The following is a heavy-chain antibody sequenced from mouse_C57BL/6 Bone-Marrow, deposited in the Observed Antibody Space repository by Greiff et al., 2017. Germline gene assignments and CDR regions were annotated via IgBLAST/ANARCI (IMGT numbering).Heavy chain of an antibody. CDR2: ISDGGSYT. J-gene: IGHJ4*01. CDR3: AKSTVVAHGAMDY. D-gene: IGHD1-1*01. V-gene: IGHV5-4*01. Sequence: EVQRVESGGGLVKPGGSLKLSCAASGFTFSSYAMSWVSQTPDKRLEWVATISDGGSYTYYPDNVKGRFTNSRDNAKNNLYLQMSHLKSEDTAMEYCAKSTVVAHGAMDYWGQGTSVTVSS. CDR1: GFTFSSYA.